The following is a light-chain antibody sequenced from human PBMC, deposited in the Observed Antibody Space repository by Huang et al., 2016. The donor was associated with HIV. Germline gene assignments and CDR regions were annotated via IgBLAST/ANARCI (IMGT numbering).Light chain of an antibody. V-gene: IGKV3-11*01. CDR3: QQHRIWPLT. Sequence: EIVLTQSPATLSKSPGERATLSCRASQIVSNYLAWFQQKPGQAPRLLSYDASNRATGIPARCIGSGSGTAFTLTISSLEPEDFAVYYCQQHRIWPLTFGGGTTVDIK. CDR2: DAS. CDR1: QIVSNY. J-gene: IGKJ4*01.